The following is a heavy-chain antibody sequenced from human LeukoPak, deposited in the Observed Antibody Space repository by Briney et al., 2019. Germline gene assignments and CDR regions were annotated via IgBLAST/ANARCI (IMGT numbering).Heavy chain of an antibody. J-gene: IGHJ5*02. Sequence: SETLSLTCTVSGGSISSSSYSWGWIRQPPGKGLEWIGSIYYSGSTYYNPSLKSRVTISVDTSKNQFSLKLSSVTAADTAVYYCARLEYQLLNYWFDPWGQGTLVTVSS. D-gene: IGHD2-2*01. CDR3: ARLEYQLLNYWFDP. CDR2: IYYSGST. CDR1: GGSISSSSYS. V-gene: IGHV4-39*07.